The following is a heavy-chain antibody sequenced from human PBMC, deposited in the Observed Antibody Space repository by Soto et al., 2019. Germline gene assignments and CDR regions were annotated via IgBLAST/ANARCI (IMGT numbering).Heavy chain of an antibody. J-gene: IGHJ5*02. V-gene: IGHV3-13*01. CDR1: GFTFSSYD. D-gene: IGHD1-26*01. Sequence: EVQLVESGGGFVQPGGSLRLSCAASGFTFSSYDMHWVRQVIGKGLEWVAAVGPAGDTHYADSVKGRFIISRENVKNSMFLQMNSLRADDTAVYYCVRAGVVGATWSWFNPWGQGSLVTVSS. CDR2: VGPAGDT. CDR3: VRAGVVGATWSWFNP.